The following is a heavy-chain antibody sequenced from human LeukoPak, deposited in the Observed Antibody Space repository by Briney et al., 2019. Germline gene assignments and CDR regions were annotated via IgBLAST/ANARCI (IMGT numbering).Heavy chain of an antibody. CDR2: IYYSGST. Sequence: SEALSLTCTVSGGSISSGDYYWSWIRQPPGKGLEWIGYIYYSGSTYYNPSLKSRVTISVDTSKNQFPLKLSSVTAADTAVYYCARVSSYYDSRGPDAFDIWGQGTMVTVSS. D-gene: IGHD3-22*01. CDR3: ARVSSYYDSRGPDAFDI. V-gene: IGHV4-30-4*01. J-gene: IGHJ3*02. CDR1: GGSISSGDYY.